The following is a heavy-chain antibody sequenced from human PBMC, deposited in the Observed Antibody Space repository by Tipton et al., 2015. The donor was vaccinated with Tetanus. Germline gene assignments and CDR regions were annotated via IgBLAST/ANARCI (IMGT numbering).Heavy chain of an antibody. D-gene: IGHD3-22*01. CDR1: GYTFTDYY. Sequence: QSGPEVKKPGASVKGSCKASGYTFTDYYIHWVRQAPGQGLEWMGWINPNSGGTNYAQKFQGRVTMTRDTSISTAYMELNRLRSDDTAVYYCARDFGWLPGDYWGQGTLVTVSS. CDR3: ARDFGWLPGDY. CDR2: INPNSGGT. V-gene: IGHV1-2*02. J-gene: IGHJ4*02.